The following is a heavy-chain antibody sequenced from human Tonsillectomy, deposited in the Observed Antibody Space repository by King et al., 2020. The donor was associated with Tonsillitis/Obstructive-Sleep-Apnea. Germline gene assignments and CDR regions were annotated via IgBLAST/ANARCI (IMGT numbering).Heavy chain of an antibody. D-gene: IGHD1-1*01. CDR2: IYGADGT. V-gene: IGHV3-53*01. CDR3: AGSDWNHRFFDY. CDR1: GFTVSSNH. Sequence: VQLVQSGGGLIQPGGSLRLSCAASGFTVSSNHMNWVRQAPGKGLEWGSLIYGADGTYYADSVRGRFTISRDNSKNLVYLQMNSLRAEAPAVYYCAGSDWNHRFFDYWGQGTPVTVSS. J-gene: IGHJ4*02.